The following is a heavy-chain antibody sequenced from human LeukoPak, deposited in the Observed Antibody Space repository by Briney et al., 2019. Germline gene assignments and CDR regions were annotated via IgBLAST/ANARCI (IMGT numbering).Heavy chain of an antibody. V-gene: IGHV3-21*06. J-gene: IGHJ4*02. CDR2: MSTSSTYI. D-gene: IGHD3-16*01. Sequence: PGGSLRLSCAASGFNFRGYNMNWVRQAPGKGLEWVSSMSTSSTYIYYADSINGRFTISRDDARSLLYLQMDSLRAEDTAVYYCVRDFAFGFCNTTTCRYPFDSWGQGTLVTVSS. CDR1: GFNFRGYN. CDR3: VRDFAFGFCNTTTCRYPFDS.